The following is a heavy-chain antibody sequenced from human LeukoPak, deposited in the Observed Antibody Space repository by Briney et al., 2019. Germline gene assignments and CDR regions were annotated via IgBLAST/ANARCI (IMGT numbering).Heavy chain of an antibody. V-gene: IGHV3-30*04. CDR1: GFTFRSYA. CDR3: ARGPRWLQLGSVFDY. CDR2: ISDDGSNK. D-gene: IGHD5-24*01. J-gene: IGHJ4*02. Sequence: PGGSLRLSCAVSGFTFRSYAMHWVRQAPGKGLEWVAVISDDGSNKSYADSVKGRFTISRDNSKNTLYLQMNSLRAEDTAVYYCARGPRWLQLGSVFDYWGQGTLVTVSS.